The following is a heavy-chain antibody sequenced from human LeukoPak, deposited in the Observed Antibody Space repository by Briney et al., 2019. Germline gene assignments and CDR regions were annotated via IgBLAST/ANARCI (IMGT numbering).Heavy chain of an antibody. CDR1: GFSFSSYG. Sequence: PGRSLRLSCAASGFSFSSYGMHWVRQAPGKGLEWEAVIWYDGSNKYYADSVKGRSTISRDNSKNTLYLQMNSLRAEDTAVYYCASAAGPFDNWGQGTLVTVSS. J-gene: IGHJ4*02. D-gene: IGHD6-13*01. CDR2: IWYDGSNK. V-gene: IGHV3-33*01. CDR3: ASAAGPFDN.